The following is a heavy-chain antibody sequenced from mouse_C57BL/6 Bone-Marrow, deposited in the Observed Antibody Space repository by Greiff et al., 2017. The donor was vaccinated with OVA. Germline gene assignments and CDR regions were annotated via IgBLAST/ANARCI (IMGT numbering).Heavy chain of an antibody. CDR3: TLGYFDY. J-gene: IGHJ2*01. V-gene: IGHV14-4*01. CDR1: GFNIKDDY. CDR2: IDPENGDT. Sequence: EVQLQQSGAELVRPGASVKLSCTASGFNIKDDYMHWVKQRPEQGLEWIGWIDPENGDTEYASKFQGKATITADTSSNTAYLQLSSLTSEDTAVYYCTLGYFDYWGQGTTLTVSS.